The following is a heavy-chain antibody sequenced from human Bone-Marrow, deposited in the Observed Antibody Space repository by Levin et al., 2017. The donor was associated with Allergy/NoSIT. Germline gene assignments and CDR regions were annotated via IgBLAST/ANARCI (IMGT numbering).Heavy chain of an antibody. Sequence: LSLTCAASGFTFSSYSMKWVRQAPGKGLEWVSYISSSSSTMYYADSVKGRFTISRDNAKNSLYLQMNSLRAEDTAVYYCARDPCSSTTCYIDYWGQGTLVTVSS. CDR3: ARDPCSSTTCYIDY. D-gene: IGHD2-2*01. CDR2: ISSSSSTM. V-gene: IGHV3-48*01. J-gene: IGHJ4*02. CDR1: GFTFSSYS.